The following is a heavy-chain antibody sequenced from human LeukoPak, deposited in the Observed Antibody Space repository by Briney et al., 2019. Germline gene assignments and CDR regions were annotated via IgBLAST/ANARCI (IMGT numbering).Heavy chain of an antibody. CDR2: IIPILGIA. Sequence: ASVKVPCKASGGTFSSYTISWVRQAPGQGLEWMGRIIPILGIANYAQKFQGRVTITADKSTSTAYMELSSLRSEDTAVYYCARGPDYSNYLNWFDPWGQGTLVTVSS. J-gene: IGHJ5*02. CDR3: ARGPDYSNYLNWFDP. V-gene: IGHV1-69*02. D-gene: IGHD4-11*01. CDR1: GGTFSSYT.